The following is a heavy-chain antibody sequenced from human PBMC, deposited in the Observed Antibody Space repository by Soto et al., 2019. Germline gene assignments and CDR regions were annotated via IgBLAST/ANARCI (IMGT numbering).Heavy chain of an antibody. J-gene: IGHJ6*02. CDR1: GGTFSSYA. Sequence: QVQLVQSGAEVKKPGSSVKVSCKASGGTFSSYAISWVRQAPGQGLEWRGGIIPIFGTANYAQKFQGRVKITADESTSTANMELSSVRSEDTAVDYCARDTDFGVVAAVSEYYYYGMDVWGQGTTVTVSS. V-gene: IGHV1-69*01. CDR2: IIPIFGTA. D-gene: IGHD2-2*01. CDR3: ARDTDFGVVAAVSEYYYYGMDV.